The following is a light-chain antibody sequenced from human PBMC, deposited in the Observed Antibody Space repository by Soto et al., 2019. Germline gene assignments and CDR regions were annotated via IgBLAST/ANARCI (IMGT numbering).Light chain of an antibody. V-gene: IGLV4-60*02. J-gene: IGLJ3*02. CDR2: LEGSGSY. CDR3: ETWDSNIHWV. Sequence: QPVLTQSSSASASLGSSVKLTCTLSSLHSSYIIAWHQEQPGKAPRYLMKLEGSGSYNKGSGVPDRFSGSSSGADRYLTISHLQFEDEADYYCETWDSNIHWVFGGGTKVTVL. CDR1: SLHSSYI.